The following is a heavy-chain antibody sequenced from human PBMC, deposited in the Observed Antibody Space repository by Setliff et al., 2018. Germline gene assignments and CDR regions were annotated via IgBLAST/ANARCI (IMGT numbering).Heavy chain of an antibody. J-gene: IGHJ4*02. Sequence: PGGSLRLSCAASGFAFSSYWMHWVRQAPGKGLVWVSRINSDGSSTSYADSVKGRFTISRDNAKNSLYLQMNSLRAEDTALYYCAKGGVWFGELLPSYYFDYWGQGTLVTVSS. CDR2: INSDGSST. CDR1: GFAFSSYW. CDR3: AKGGVWFGELLPSYYFDY. D-gene: IGHD3-10*01. V-gene: IGHV3-74*01.